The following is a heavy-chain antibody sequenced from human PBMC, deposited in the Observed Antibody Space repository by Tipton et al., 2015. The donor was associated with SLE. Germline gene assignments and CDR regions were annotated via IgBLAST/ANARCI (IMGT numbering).Heavy chain of an antibody. CDR1: GGSISSEGYV. Sequence: TLSLTCSVSGGSISSEGYVWGWIRQLQGKGLEWIGYIHYSGTTNYNPSLKSRVTISLDTSNNQFSLKLTSVSAADTAVYFCARFDYSNWGDYWGQGTLVTVSS. J-gene: IGHJ4*02. D-gene: IGHD4-11*01. CDR2: IHYSGTT. V-gene: IGHV4-31*03. CDR3: ARFDYSNWGDY.